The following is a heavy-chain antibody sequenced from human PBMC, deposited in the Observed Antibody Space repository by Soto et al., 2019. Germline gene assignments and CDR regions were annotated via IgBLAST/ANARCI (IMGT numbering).Heavy chain of an antibody. V-gene: IGHV1-3*01. Sequence: RASVKVSCKASGYTFSSNAIHWVRQAPGQELEWMGWINGGNGYAKYSQNLQDRVTLTRDASASTTYMELSSLRSEDTAIFYCARATYTSGGSPTFAMDVWGQGTTVTVSS. CDR1: GYTFSSNA. CDR3: ARATYTSGGSPTFAMDV. J-gene: IGHJ6*02. CDR2: INGGNGYA. D-gene: IGHD3-10*01.